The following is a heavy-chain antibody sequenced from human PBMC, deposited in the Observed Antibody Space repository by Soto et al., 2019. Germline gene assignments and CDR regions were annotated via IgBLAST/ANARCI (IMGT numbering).Heavy chain of an antibody. CDR2: ISYDGSNK. CDR1: GFTFSSYG. V-gene: IGHV3-30*18. J-gene: IGHJ6*02. D-gene: IGHD6-6*01. Sequence: QVQLVESGGGVVQPGRSLRLSCAASGFTFSSYGMHWVSQAPGKGLEWVAVISYDGSNKYYADSVKGRFTISRDNSKNTLYLQMNSLRAEDTAVYYCANSIAAPGGYYYYGMDVWGQGTTVTVSS. CDR3: ANSIAAPGGYYYYGMDV.